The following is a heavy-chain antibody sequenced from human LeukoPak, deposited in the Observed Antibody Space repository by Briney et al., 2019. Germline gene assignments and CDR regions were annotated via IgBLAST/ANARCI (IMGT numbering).Heavy chain of an antibody. J-gene: IGHJ4*02. CDR3: ARPLTSGSTSYFDY. Sequence: ASVKVSCKAAGFTFNSCYMHWVRQAPGQGLEWMGTINPSDGSTIYAQKFQGGVTVTRDSSTSTVYMELGSLRSEDTAVYYCARPLTSGSTSYFDYWGQGTLVTVSS. CDR1: GFTFNSCY. V-gene: IGHV1-46*02. D-gene: IGHD5-12*01. CDR2: INPSDGST.